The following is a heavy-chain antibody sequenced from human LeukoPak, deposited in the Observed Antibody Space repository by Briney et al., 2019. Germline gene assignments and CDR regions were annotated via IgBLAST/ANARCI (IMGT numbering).Heavy chain of an antibody. CDR3: ARLTAGVVVAAHHVVEAKLYHYFDY. CDR2: ISAYNGNT. CDR1: GYSFTNYG. D-gene: IGHD2-15*01. Sequence: GASVKVSCKASGYSFTNYGISWVRQAPGQGLEWMGWISAYNGNTNYAQKLQGRVTMTTDTSTSTAYMELRSLRSDDTAVYYCARLTAGVVVAAHHVVEAKLYHYFDYWGQGTLVTVSS. V-gene: IGHV1-18*01. J-gene: IGHJ4*02.